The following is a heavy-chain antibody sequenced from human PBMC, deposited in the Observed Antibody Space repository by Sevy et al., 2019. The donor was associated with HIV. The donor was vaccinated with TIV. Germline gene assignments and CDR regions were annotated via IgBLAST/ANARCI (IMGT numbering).Heavy chain of an antibody. D-gene: IGHD3-16*01. CDR1: GGSINSSTYY. CDR2: IYYSGST. J-gene: IGHJ4*02. CDR3: VSYDYTWGGY. V-gene: IGHV4-39*01. Sequence: SETLSLTCTVSGGSINSSTYYWGWIRQPPGKGLEWIGSIYYSGSTFYNPSLKSRLTISVDTSKNQFSLRLNSVTAADTAVYYCVSYDYTWGGYWCQGTLVTVSS.